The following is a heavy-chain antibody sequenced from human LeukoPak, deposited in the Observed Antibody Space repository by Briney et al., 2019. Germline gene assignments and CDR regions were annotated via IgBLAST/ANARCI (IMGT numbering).Heavy chain of an antibody. V-gene: IGHV4-34*01. Sequence: SETLSLTCAVYGGSFSGYYWSWIRQPPGKGLEWIGEINHSGSTNYNPSLKSRVTISVDTSKNQFSLNLRSVTAADTALYYCARTPGYSYGYGYFDYWGQGTLVTVSS. J-gene: IGHJ4*02. D-gene: IGHD5-18*01. CDR2: INHSGST. CDR3: ARTPGYSYGYGYFDY. CDR1: GGSFSGYY.